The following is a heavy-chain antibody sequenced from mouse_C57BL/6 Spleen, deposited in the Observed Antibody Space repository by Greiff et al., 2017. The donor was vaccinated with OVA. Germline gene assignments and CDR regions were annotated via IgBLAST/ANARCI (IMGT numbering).Heavy chain of an antibody. V-gene: IGHV1-12*01. D-gene: IGHD1-1*01. Sequence: QVQLQQSGAELVRPGASVKMSCKASGYTFTSYNMHWVKQTPRQGLEWIGAIYPGNGDTSYNQKFKGKATLTVDKSSSTAYMQLSSLTSEDSAVYFCARGGYYGSSYDPPYAMDYWGQGTSVTVSS. CDR1: GYTFTSYN. CDR3: ARGGYYGSSYDPPYAMDY. CDR2: IYPGNGDT. J-gene: IGHJ4*01.